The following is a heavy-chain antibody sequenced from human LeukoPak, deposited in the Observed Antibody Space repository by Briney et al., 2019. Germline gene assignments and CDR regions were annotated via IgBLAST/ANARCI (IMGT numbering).Heavy chain of an antibody. V-gene: IGHV4-4*07. CDR1: GGSISSYY. D-gene: IGHD1-14*01. CDR2: IYTSGST. CDR3: AREEPYYYEYYGMDV. Sequence: SETLSLTCTVSGGSISSYYRSWIRQPAGKGLEWIGRIYTSGSTNYNPSLKSRVTMSVDTSKNQFSLKLSSVTAADTAVYYCAREEPYYYEYYGMDVWGQGTTVTVSS. J-gene: IGHJ6*02.